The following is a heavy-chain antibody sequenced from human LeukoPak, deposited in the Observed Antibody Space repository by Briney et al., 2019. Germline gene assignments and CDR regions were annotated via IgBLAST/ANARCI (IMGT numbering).Heavy chain of an antibody. CDR2: FHRGRI. Sequence: TSETLSLTCKVSGYPIGLDYYWVWIRQAPGRGLQWIGGFHRGRIQYNSALKSRVTIPIDSSKNQFSLRMWPVTAADTAFSFCARAPSSYESGNGYPNLGWLDPWGQGALVTVSS. D-gene: IGHD5-24*01. J-gene: IGHJ5*02. CDR3: ARAPSSYESGNGYPNLGWLDP. V-gene: IGHV4-38-2*02. CDR1: GYPIGLDYY.